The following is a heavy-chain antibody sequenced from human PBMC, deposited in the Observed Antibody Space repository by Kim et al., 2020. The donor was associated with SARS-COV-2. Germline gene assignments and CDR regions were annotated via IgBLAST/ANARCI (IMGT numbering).Heavy chain of an antibody. D-gene: IGHD1-1*01. V-gene: IGHV3-23*01. CDR3: ARPQTGTFDY. CDR1: GFTFSSYA. CDR2: ISGSGAST. Sequence: GGSLRLSCAASGFTFSSYAMSWVRQAPGKGLEWVSTISGSGASTYYADSMKGRFTISRDNSKKTLYLQMNSLRAEDTAVYYCARPQTGTFDYLGQGTLVT. J-gene: IGHJ4*02.